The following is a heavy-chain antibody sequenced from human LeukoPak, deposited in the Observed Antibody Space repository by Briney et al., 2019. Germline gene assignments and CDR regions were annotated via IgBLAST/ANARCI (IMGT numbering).Heavy chain of an antibody. D-gene: IGHD3-3*01. CDR1: GFTFSRYY. V-gene: IGHV3-30*18. CDR3: AKDIPTYYDFWSGYPDY. Sequence: GGSLRLSCAASGFTFSRYYMHWVRQAPGKGLEWVAVISYDGSNKYYADSVKGRFTISRDNSKNTLYLQMSSLRAENTAVYYCAKDIPTYYDFWSGYPDYWGQGTLVTVSS. J-gene: IGHJ4*02. CDR2: ISYDGSNK.